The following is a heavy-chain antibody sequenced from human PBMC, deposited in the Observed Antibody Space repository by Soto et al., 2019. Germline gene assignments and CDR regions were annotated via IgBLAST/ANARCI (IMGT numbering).Heavy chain of an antibody. CDR2: SRNQANGYST. V-gene: IGHV3-72*01. D-gene: IGHD3-22*01. CDR1: GFTLSDHY. J-gene: IGHJ4*02. CDR3: VRDTYFSDSSSYTRCFDF. Sequence: GGSLRLSCSVSGFTLSDHYIDWVRQAPGKGLEWVGRSRNQANGYSTIYAASVKGRFTTSRDDSKNLVYLQVESLRTEDTDVYYCVRDTYFSDSSSYTRCFDFWGQGALVIVS.